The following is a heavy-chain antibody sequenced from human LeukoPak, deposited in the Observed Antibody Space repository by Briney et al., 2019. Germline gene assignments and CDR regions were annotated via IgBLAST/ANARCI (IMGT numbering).Heavy chain of an antibody. D-gene: IGHD1-26*01. CDR2: ISSSSSYI. J-gene: IGHJ3*02. CDR3: ARDYSDAFDI. Sequence: PGGSLRLSCAASGFTFSSYAMSWVRQAPGKGLEWVSSISSSSSYIYYADSVKGRFTISRDNAENSLYLQMNSLRAEDTAVYYCARDYSDAFDIWGQGTMVTVSS. V-gene: IGHV3-21*01. CDR1: GFTFSSYA.